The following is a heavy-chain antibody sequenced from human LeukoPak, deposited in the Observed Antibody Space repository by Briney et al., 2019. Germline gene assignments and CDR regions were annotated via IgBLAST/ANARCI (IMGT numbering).Heavy chain of an antibody. J-gene: IGHJ4*02. CDR2: ISYDGSNK. D-gene: IGHD1-26*01. CDR3: ARDGVGATLYYFDY. Sequence: PGGSLRLSCAASGFTFSSYAMPWVRQAPGKGLEWVAVISYDGSNKYYADSVKGRFTISRDNSKNTLYLQMNSLRAEDTAVYYCARDGVGATLYYFDYWGQGTLVTVSS. CDR1: GFTFSSYA. V-gene: IGHV3-30-3*01.